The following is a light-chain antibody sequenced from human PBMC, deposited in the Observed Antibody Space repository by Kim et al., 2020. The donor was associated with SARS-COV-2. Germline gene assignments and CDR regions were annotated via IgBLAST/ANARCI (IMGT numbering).Light chain of an antibody. J-gene: IGLJ2*01. CDR2: PDN. V-gene: IGLV1-44*01. CDR1: TSHIDVTT. Sequence: GPRVRQTCASGTSHIDVTTTNWYPHVPGMAPHPLIFPDNHRPSAVPALFCGSNSGTSASLAINGLQSVDEANYFCAEWRDSLSGCVFAGGTQLAVV. CDR3: AEWRDSLSGCV.